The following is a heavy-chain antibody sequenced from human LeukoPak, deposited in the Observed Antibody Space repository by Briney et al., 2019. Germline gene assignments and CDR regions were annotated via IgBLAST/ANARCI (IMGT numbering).Heavy chain of an antibody. CDR1: GFTFSSHG. CDR3: AKQGRDWLRDYYYYMDV. CDR2: FGGRGGST. V-gene: IGHV3-23*01. Sequence: GGSLRLSCAASGFTFSSHGMNWVRQAPGKGLEWVSSFGGRGGSTYYADSVKGRFTISRDNSKNTLYLQMNSLRAEDTAVYYCAKQGRDWLRDYYYYMDVWGKGTTVTISS. J-gene: IGHJ6*03. D-gene: IGHD3-9*01.